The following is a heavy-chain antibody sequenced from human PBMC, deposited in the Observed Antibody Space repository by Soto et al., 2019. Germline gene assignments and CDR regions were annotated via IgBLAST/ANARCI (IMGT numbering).Heavy chain of an antibody. Sequence: ASVKVSCKASGYTFTGYYMHWVRQAPGQGLEWMGWINPNSGGTDYAQKFQGWVTMTRDTSISTAYMELSRLRSDDTAVYYCARDDGGDYANAFDIWGQGTMVTVSS. CDR2: INPNSGGT. CDR3: ARDDGGDYANAFDI. J-gene: IGHJ3*02. CDR1: GYTFTGYY. D-gene: IGHD4-17*01. V-gene: IGHV1-2*04.